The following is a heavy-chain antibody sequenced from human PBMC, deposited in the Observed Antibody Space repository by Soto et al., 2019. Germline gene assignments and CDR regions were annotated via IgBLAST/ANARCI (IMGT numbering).Heavy chain of an antibody. CDR1: GGTFSSYA. V-gene: IGHV1-69*01. D-gene: IGHD3-10*01. J-gene: IGHJ6*02. Sequence: QVQLVQSGAEVKKPGSSVKVSCKASGGTFSSYAISWVRQAPGQGLEWMGGIIPIFGTANYAQKFQGRVTITADESTSTAYMELSSLRSEDTAVYYCARQAKVWFGDNYYYYGMDVWGQGTTVTVSS. CDR3: ARQAKVWFGDNYYYYGMDV. CDR2: IIPIFGTA.